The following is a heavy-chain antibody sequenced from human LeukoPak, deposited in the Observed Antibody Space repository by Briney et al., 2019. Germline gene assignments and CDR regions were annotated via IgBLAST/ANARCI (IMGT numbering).Heavy chain of an antibody. CDR1: GFTFSSYW. CDR2: IWSDGSNK. V-gene: IGHV3-33*08. Sequence: PGGSLRLSCAASGFTFSSYWMSWVRQAPGKGLEWVAVIWSDGSNKYYADSVKGRFTISRDNSKNTLYLQMNTLRADDTAVYYCARFGRRRQPSAVWGQGTTVTVSS. J-gene: IGHJ6*02. D-gene: IGHD1-26*01. CDR3: ARFGRRRQPSAV.